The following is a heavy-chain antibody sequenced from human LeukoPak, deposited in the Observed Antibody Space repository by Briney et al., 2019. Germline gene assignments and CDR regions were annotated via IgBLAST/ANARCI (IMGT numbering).Heavy chain of an antibody. Sequence: PSETLSLTCAVSGGSFSVYYWSWSRHPPGKGLEWIGEINHSGSTNYNPSLKSRVTISVDTSKNQFSLKLSSVTAADTAVYYCARGKRGDYSWYFDLWGRGTLVTVSS. CDR3: ARGKRGDYSWYFDL. J-gene: IGHJ2*01. V-gene: IGHV4-34*01. CDR1: GGSFSVYY. CDR2: INHSGST. D-gene: IGHD4-17*01.